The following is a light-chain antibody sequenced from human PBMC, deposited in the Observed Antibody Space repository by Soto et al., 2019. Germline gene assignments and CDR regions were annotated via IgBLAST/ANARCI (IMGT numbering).Light chain of an antibody. CDR2: DVS. V-gene: IGLV2-14*01. Sequence: QSVLPQPASVSGSPGQSITISCTGTSSDVGGYNYVSWYQQHPGKAPKLMIYDVSNRPSGVSNRCSGSKSGNTASLTISGLQAEDEADYYCSSYTSSSTLLYVFGTGTKVTVL. CDR3: SSYTSSSTLLYV. CDR1: SSDVGGYNY. J-gene: IGLJ1*01.